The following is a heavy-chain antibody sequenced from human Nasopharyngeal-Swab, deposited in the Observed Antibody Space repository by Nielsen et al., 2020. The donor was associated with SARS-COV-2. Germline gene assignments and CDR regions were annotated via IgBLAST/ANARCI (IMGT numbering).Heavy chain of an antibody. CDR3: AKGMGGVIAVAGVISGMDA. J-gene: IGHJ6*02. D-gene: IGHD6-19*01. CDR1: GFTFSSYA. V-gene: IGHV3-23*01. CDR2: ISGSGGST. Sequence: GESLKISCAASGFTFSSYAMSWVRQAPGKGLEWVSAISGSGGSTYYADSVKGRFTISRDNSKNTLYLQMNSLRAEDTAVYYCAKGMGGVIAVAGVISGMDAWGQGTTVTVSS.